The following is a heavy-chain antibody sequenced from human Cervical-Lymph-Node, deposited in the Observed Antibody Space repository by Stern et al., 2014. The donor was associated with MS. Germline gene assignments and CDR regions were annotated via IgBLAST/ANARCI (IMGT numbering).Heavy chain of an antibody. Sequence: EVQLVESGGGLVQPGGSLRLSCAASGFTFSSNAMNWVRQAPGKGLEWVSYIHGSRSIIYYADSVKGRFTISRDNAKNSLFLQMDSLRVEDTAVYYCARDRLNADLDNWGQGTLVTVSS. CDR2: IHGSRSII. CDR3: ARDRLNADLDN. CDR1: GFTFSSNA. V-gene: IGHV3-48*01. D-gene: IGHD2-8*01. J-gene: IGHJ4*02.